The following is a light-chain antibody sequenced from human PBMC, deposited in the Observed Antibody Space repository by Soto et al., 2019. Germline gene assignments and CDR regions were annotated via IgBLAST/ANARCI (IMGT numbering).Light chain of an antibody. CDR1: HSVRSSY. CDR2: GAS. V-gene: IGKV3-20*01. J-gene: IGKJ4*01. CDR3: QQYGSSRGT. Sequence: ENVLAPSPGTLSLSPGKRATLSCRVMHSVRSSYLAWYQQKPGQAPRLLIYGASSRATGIPDRFSGSGSGTDFTLTISRLEPEDFAVYYCQQYGSSRGTFGGGTKVDIK.